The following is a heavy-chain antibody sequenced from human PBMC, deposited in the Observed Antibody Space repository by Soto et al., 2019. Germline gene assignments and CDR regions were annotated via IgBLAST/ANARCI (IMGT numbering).Heavy chain of an antibody. D-gene: IGHD3-10*01. V-gene: IGHV3-21*01. CDR3: ARDGAVWSRAPVDY. J-gene: IGHJ4*02. CDR1: GFTFSSYS. Sequence: EVQLVESGGGLVKPGGSLRLSCAASGFTFSSYSMNWVRQAPGKGLEWVSSISSSSSYIYYADSVKGRFTISRDNAKNSLYLQMNSLRAEDTAVYYCARDGAVWSRAPVDYWGQGTLVTVSS. CDR2: ISSSSSYI.